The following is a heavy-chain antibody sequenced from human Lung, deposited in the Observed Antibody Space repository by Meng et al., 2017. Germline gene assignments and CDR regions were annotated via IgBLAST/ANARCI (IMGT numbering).Heavy chain of an antibody. CDR2: IYNSGST. CDR1: GGSINSSNYY. CDR3: ARGQKGYFDL. Sequence: QVQLQELGPGLVNPSQTLSLTCTVSGGSINSSNYYWSWIRQPPGKGLEWSGHIYNSGSTYYNPSLKSRITISVDTSKNQFSLKLSSVTAADTAVYYCARGQKGYFDLWGRGTLVTVSS. V-gene: IGHV4-30-4*01. J-gene: IGHJ2*01.